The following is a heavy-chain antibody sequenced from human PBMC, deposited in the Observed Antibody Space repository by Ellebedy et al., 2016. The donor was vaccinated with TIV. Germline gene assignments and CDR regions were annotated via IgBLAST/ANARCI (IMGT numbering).Heavy chain of an antibody. Sequence: GESLKISXAASGFTFSNYAMSWVSQAPGKGLEWVSTISGSGAGTYYADSVKGRFTISRDNSKNTLYLQINSLRAEDTAVYYCAKDPEIAARYPTFDYWGQGTLVTVSS. CDR3: AKDPEIAARYPTFDY. CDR1: GFTFSNYA. V-gene: IGHV3-23*01. CDR2: ISGSGAGT. D-gene: IGHD6-6*01. J-gene: IGHJ4*02.